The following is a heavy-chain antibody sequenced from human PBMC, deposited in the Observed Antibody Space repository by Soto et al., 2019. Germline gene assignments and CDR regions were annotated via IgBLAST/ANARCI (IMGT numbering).Heavy chain of an antibody. V-gene: IGHV1-46*01. D-gene: IGHD3-10*01. CDR1: GYTFTSYY. CDR3: ARGRTGITMVRGVMGY. CDR2: INPSGGST. J-gene: IGHJ4*02. Sequence: GASVEVSCKASGYTFTSYYMHWVRQAPGQGLEWMGIINPSGGSTSYAQKFQGRVTMTRDTSTSTVYMELSSLRSEDTAVYYCARGRTGITMVRGVMGYWGQGTLVTVSS.